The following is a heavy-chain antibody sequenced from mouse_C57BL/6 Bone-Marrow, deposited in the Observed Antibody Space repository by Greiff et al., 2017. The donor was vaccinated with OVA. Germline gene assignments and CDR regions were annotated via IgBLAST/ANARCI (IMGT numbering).Heavy chain of an antibody. D-gene: IGHD2-12*01. CDR1: GYTFTSYW. CDR2: IHPNSGST. V-gene: IGHV1-64*01. Sequence: QVQLQQPGAELVKPGASVKLSCKASGYTFTSYWMRWVKQRPGQGLEWIGMIHPNSGSTNYNEKFKSKATLTVDKSSSTAYMQLSSLTSEDSAVYYCARSSYYSDWYFDVWGTGTTVTVSS. J-gene: IGHJ1*03. CDR3: ARSSYYSDWYFDV.